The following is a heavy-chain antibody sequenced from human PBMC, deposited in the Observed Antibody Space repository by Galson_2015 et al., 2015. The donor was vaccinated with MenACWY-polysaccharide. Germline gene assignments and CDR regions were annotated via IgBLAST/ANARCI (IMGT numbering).Heavy chain of an antibody. Sequence: SLRLSCAASGFTFSSYWMNWVRQAPGKGLEWVSCIISDGSCTSYADSVRGPFTISRDNAKNNLHLQMNGLRGEDMALYYCTRGVENSANYGDVWGQGTLVAVSS. V-gene: IGHV3-74*01. J-gene: IGHJ4*02. D-gene: IGHD4-17*01. CDR3: TRGVENSANYGDV. CDR1: GFTFSSYW. CDR2: IISDGSCT.